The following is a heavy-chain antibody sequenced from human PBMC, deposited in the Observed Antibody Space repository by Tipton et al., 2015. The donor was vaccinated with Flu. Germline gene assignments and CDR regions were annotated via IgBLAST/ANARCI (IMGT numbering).Heavy chain of an antibody. CDR3: ARDPSGYGFDY. J-gene: IGHJ4*02. V-gene: IGHV3-33*01. CDR1: GFTFGSYG. D-gene: IGHD3-10*01. Sequence: SGFTFGSYGMHWVRQAPGKGLEWVATIRYDGSEKYYADSVKGRFTISRDNSKKTVHMQMNSLRVDDTAVYYCARDPSGYGFDYWGQGTLVTVSS. CDR2: IRYDGSEK.